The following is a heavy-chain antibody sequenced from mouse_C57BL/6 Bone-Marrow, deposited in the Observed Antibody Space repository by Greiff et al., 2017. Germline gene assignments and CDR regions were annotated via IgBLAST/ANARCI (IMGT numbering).Heavy chain of an antibody. J-gene: IGHJ2*01. CDR2: IYPRSGNT. CDR3: ARRDYYFDY. Sequence: VQLKQSGAELARPGASVKLSCKASGYTFTSYGISWVKQRTGQGLGWIGEIYPRSGNTYYNEKFKGKATLTADKSSSTAYMELRSLTSEDSAVYFCARRDYYFDYWGQGTTHTVSS. CDR1: GYTFTSYG. V-gene: IGHV1-81*01.